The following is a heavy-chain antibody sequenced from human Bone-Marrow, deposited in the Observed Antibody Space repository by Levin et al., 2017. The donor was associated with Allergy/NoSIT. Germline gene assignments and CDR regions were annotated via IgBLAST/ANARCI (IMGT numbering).Heavy chain of an antibody. D-gene: IGHD6-13*01. CDR2: IYTGGGT. V-gene: IGHV3-53*01. Sequence: SCAASGLTVSTNYMSWVRQAPGKGLEWVSVIYTGGGTDYADSVKGRFTISRDNSKNTLYLQMNSLRAEDTAVYYCARANGDSRSWELSPFFDYWGRGTLVSVSS. CDR1: GLTVSTNY. CDR3: ARANGDSRSWELSPFFDY. J-gene: IGHJ4*02.